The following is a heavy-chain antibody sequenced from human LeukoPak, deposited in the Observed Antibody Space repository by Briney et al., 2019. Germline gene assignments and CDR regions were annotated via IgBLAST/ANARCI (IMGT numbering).Heavy chain of an antibody. CDR1: GFTVSSNY. J-gene: IGHJ4*02. CDR2: IYSGGST. Sequence: GGSLRLSCAASGFTVSSNYMSWVRQAPGKGLEWVSVIYSGGSTYYADSVKGRFTISRDNSKNTLYLQMNSLRAEDTAVYYCARGNYCSSTSCHPIDYWGQGTLATVSS. V-gene: IGHV3-53*01. D-gene: IGHD2-2*01. CDR3: ARGNYCSSTSCHPIDY.